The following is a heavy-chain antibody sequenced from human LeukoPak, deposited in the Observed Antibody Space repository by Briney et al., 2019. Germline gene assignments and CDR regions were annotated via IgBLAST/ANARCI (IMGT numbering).Heavy chain of an antibody. J-gene: IGHJ4*02. CDR3: ARGKVGATTRYDY. CDR1: GYSISSGYY. CDR2: IYHSGST. D-gene: IGHD1-26*01. Sequence: SETLSLTCAVSGYSISSGYYWGWIRQPPGKGLEWIGSIYHSGSTYYNPSLKSRVTISVDTSKNQFSLKLSSVTAADTAVYYCARGKVGATTRYDYWGQGTLVTVSS. V-gene: IGHV4-38-2*01.